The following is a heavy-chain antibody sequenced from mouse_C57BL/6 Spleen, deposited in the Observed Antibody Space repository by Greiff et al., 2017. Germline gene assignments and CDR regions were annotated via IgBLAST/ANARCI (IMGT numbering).Heavy chain of an antibody. V-gene: IGHV5-12*01. CDR3: ARHEGLGRFAY. J-gene: IGHJ3*01. CDR1: GFTFSDYY. D-gene: IGHD4-1*01. Sequence: EVQLVESGGGLVQPGGSLKLSCAASGFTFSDYYMYWVRQTPEKRLEWVAYISNGGGSTYYPDTVKGRFTISRDNAKNTLYLQMSRLKSEDTAMYYCARHEGLGRFAYWGQGTLVTVSA. CDR2: ISNGGGST.